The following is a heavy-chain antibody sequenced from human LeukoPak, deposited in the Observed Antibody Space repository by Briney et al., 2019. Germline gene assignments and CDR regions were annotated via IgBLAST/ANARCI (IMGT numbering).Heavy chain of an antibody. CDR3: AKDLIVGATTLSYFDY. J-gene: IGHJ4*02. Sequence: GGSLRLSCAASGFTFSSYGMPWVRQAPGKGLEWVAVISYDGSNKYYADSVKGRFTISRDNSKNTLYLQMNSLRAEDTAVYYCAKDLIVGATTLSYFDYWGQGTLVTVSS. V-gene: IGHV3-30*18. CDR2: ISYDGSNK. D-gene: IGHD1-26*01. CDR1: GFTFSSYG.